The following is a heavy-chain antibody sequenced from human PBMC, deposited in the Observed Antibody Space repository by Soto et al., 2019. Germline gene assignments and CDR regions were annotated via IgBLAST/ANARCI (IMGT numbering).Heavy chain of an antibody. CDR1: GFTFNRHA. V-gene: IGHV3-23*01. CDR2: LSDSGGSI. CDR3: AKVSSAWYAGYFSEYFQH. J-gene: IGHJ1*01. D-gene: IGHD3-9*01. Sequence: PGGSLRLSCTASGFTFNRHAMTWVRQAPGKGLEWVSGLSDSGGSIYYADSVKGRFTISRDNSMNTLYLQMNTLRAEDTAVYYCAKVSSAWYAGYFSEYFQHWGQGTLVTVSS.